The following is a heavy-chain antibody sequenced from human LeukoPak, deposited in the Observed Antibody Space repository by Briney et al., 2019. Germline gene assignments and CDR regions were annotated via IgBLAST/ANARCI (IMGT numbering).Heavy chain of an antibody. V-gene: IGHV3-48*01. J-gene: IGHJ4*02. CDR3: AKDRICTNGVCFFDY. Sequence: GGSLRLSCVASGFIFSDYNMNWVRQAPGKGLEWVSYIGTTGTKIYYAESVKGRFTISRDNAKNSLYLQMSSLRAEDTAVYYCAKDRICTNGVCFFDYWGQGTLVTVSS. CDR2: IGTTGTKI. CDR1: GFIFSDYN. D-gene: IGHD2-8*01.